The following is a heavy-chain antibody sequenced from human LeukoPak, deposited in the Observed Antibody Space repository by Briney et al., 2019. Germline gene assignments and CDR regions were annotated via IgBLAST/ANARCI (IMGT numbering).Heavy chain of an antibody. D-gene: IGHD3-16*02. CDR3: ARGGYYDYVWGSYRPLYYFDY. CDR2: INPNSGGT. Sequence: ASVKVSCKASGYTFTGYYMHWVRQAPGQGLGWMGWINPNSGGTNYAQKFQGRVTMTRDTSISTAYMELSRLRSDDTAVYYCARGGYYDYVWGSYRPLYYFDYWGQGTLVTVSS. J-gene: IGHJ4*02. V-gene: IGHV1-2*02. CDR1: GYTFTGYY.